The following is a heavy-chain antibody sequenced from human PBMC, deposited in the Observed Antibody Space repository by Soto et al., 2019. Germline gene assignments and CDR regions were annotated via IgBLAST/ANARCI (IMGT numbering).Heavy chain of an antibody. D-gene: IGHD5-12*01. CDR1: GGTFSSYA. CDR2: IIPIFGTA. Sequence: ASVKVSCKASGGTFSSYAISWVRQAPGQGLEWMGGIIPIFGTANYAQKFQGRVTITADESTSTAYMELSSLRSEDTAVYYCARLTNPAYGDYDSDYWGQGTLVTVSS. V-gene: IGHV1-69*13. CDR3: ARLTNPAYGDYDSDY. J-gene: IGHJ4*02.